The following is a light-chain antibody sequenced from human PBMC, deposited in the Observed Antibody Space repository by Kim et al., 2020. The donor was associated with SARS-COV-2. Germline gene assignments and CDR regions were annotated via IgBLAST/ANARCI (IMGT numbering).Light chain of an antibody. Sequence: SYELTQDPAVSVALGQTVRITCQGDSLRSYYASWYQQKPGQAPVLFIYGKNNRPSGIPDRFSGSSSGNTASLTITGAQVEDEADYYCNSRDSSGNHYVF. CDR3: NSRDSSGNHYV. CDR2: GKN. J-gene: IGLJ1*01. V-gene: IGLV3-19*01. CDR1: SLRSYY.